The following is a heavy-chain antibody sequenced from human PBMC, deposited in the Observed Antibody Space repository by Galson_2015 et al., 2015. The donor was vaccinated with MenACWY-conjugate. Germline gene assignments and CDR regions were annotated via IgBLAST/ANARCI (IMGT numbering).Heavy chain of an antibody. Sequence: SLRLSCAASGFTFSNYNMNWVRQTPGKGLEWVSCISSTGSYIYYADSLKGRFTISRDNAKNSLYPQMNSLTSEDTAVYYCAKGTTASRPNWFDPWGQGPWSPSPQ. CDR2: ISSTGSYI. CDR1: GFTFSNYN. J-gene: IGHJ5*02. CDR3: AKGTTASRPNWFDP. V-gene: IGHV3-21*01. D-gene: IGHD6-6*01.